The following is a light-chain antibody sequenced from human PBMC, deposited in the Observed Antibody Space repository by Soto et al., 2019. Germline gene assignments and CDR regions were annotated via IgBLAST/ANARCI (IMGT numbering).Light chain of an antibody. J-gene: IGLJ1*01. Sequence: QSVLTQPASVSGSPGQSITISCTGTSGDIGSYNRVSWYQQHPGKAPKLIIYEVTDRPSGVSNRFSGSKSGNTASLTISGLQAEDEADYYCCSFASSSTYVFGTGTKVTVL. CDR2: EVT. CDR3: CSFASSSTYV. V-gene: IGLV2-14*01. CDR1: SGDIGSYNR.